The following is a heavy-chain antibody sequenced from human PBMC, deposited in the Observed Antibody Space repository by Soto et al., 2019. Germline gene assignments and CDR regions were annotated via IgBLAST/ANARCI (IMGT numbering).Heavy chain of an antibody. Sequence: QVQLVQSGAEVKKPGSSVKVSCKASGGTFSSYTISWVRQAHGQGLEWMGRIIPILGIANYAQKFQGRVTITADKSTSTAYIELSSLRSEDTAVYYWAIEYCSSTSCYRDYWGQGTLVTVSS. J-gene: IGHJ4*02. CDR3: AIEYCSSTSCYRDY. V-gene: IGHV1-69*02. CDR2: IIPILGIA. CDR1: GGTFSSYT. D-gene: IGHD2-2*02.